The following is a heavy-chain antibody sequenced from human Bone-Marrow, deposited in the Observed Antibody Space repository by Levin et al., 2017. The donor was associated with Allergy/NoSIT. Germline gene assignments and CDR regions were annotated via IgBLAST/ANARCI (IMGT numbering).Heavy chain of an antibody. V-gene: IGHV3-15*01. CDR3: TTDLLRVFWSGYYVDAFDI. J-gene: IGHJ3*02. CDR1: GFTFSNAW. D-gene: IGHD3-3*01. Sequence: GESLKISCAASGFTFSNAWMSWVRQAPGKGLEWVGRIKSKTDGGTTDYAAPVKGRFTISRDDSKNTLYLQMNSLKTEDTAVYYCTTDLLRVFWSGYYVDAFDIWGQGTMVTVSS. CDR2: IKSKTDGGTT.